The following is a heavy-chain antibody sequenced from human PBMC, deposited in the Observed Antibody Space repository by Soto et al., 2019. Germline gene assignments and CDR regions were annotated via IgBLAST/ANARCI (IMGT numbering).Heavy chain of an antibody. CDR1: GFSFSSRN. D-gene: IGHD3-3*01. J-gene: IGHJ4*02. Sequence: GGSLRLSCEASGFSFSSRNVHWVRQAPGRWLEWVAVVAYYGITEYYADSVKGRFSISRDNSKNMLYLQMNGLRAEDTALYYCAREATRARFDLWGQGTLVTVSS. V-gene: IGHV3-30*03. CDR2: VAYYGITE. CDR3: AREATRARFDL.